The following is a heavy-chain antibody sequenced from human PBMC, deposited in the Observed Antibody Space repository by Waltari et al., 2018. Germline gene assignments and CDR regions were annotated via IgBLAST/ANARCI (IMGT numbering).Heavy chain of an antibody. D-gene: IGHD2-21*02. V-gene: IGHV3-30-3*01. CDR2: ISYDGSSQ. J-gene: IGHJ3*02. CDR1: GFIFSNYA. CDR3: ARAVTGEDAFDM. Sequence: QEQMVESGGGVVQPGRPLSLSCSISGFIFSNYAMNVVRQAPGKGLGWLAVISYDGSSQDYADSVKGRFSVSRDSFKNTVYLHMNGLRTEDTAVYYCARAVTGEDAFDMWGQGTMVTVSS.